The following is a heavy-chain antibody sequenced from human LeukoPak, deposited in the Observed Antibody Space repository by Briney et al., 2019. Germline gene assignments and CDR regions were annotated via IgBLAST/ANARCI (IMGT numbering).Heavy chain of an antibody. Sequence: GGSLRLSCAASGFTFSSYAMHWVRQAPGKGLEWVAVISYDGSNKYYADSVKGRFTISRDNSKNTLYLQMNSLRAEDTAVYYCTRETNGGALGYWGQGTLVTVSS. J-gene: IGHJ4*02. CDR3: TRETNGGALGY. D-gene: IGHD4-23*01. V-gene: IGHV3-30-3*01. CDR2: ISYDGSNK. CDR1: GFTFSSYA.